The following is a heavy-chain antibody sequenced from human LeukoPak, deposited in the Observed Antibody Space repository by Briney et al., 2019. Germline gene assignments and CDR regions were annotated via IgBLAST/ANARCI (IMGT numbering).Heavy chain of an antibody. CDR3: AKAGVHSSGSY. V-gene: IGHV3-23*01. J-gene: IGHJ4*02. Sequence: PGGSLRLSCAVSVFTFSSYAMSWVRQAPGKGLEWVSSISNSGSSTYYADSVKGRFTISRDNSKNTLYLQMNSLRAEDTAVYYCAKAGVHSSGSYWGQGTLVTVSS. CDR2: ISNSGSST. D-gene: IGHD6-19*01. CDR1: VFTFSSYA.